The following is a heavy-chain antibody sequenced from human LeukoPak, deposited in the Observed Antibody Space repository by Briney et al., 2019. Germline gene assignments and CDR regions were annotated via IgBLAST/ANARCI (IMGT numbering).Heavy chain of an antibody. D-gene: IGHD4-11*01. CDR3: AKGGSATITTGGFDP. V-gene: IGHV3-23*01. Sequence: PGGSLRHSCAASGFSFSSYAMSWVRQAPGKGLEWVSGISGSGDITYYADSVKGRFTISRDNSKNTLYLQVNSLRAEDTAIYYCAKGGSATITTGGFDPWGQGTLVTVSS. CDR2: ISGSGDIT. CDR1: GFSFSSYA. J-gene: IGHJ5*02.